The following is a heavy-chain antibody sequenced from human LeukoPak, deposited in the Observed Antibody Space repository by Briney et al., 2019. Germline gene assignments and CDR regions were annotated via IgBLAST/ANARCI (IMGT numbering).Heavy chain of an antibody. Sequence: GGSLRLSCAGSGFSFSSYGMHWVRQAPGKGLEWMAFIRSDGSNKYYADSVKGRFTISRDNSKNTLYLQMNSLRSDDTAVYYCARDLVSPNWFDPWGQGTLVTVSS. CDR1: GFSFSSYG. CDR3: ARDLVSPNWFDP. CDR2: IRSDGSNK. V-gene: IGHV3-30*02. J-gene: IGHJ5*02.